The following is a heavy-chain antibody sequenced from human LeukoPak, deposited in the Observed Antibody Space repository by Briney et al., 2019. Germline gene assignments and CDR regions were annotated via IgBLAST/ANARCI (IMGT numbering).Heavy chain of an antibody. CDR1: GFTFSSYA. CDR3: ALDDILTGYYSFDY. D-gene: IGHD3-9*01. CDR2: ISGSGGST. J-gene: IGHJ4*02. Sequence: GGSLRLSCAASGFTFSSYAMSWVRQAPGKGLEWVSAISGSGGSTYYADSVKGRFTISRDNSKNTLYLQMNSLRAEDTAVYYCALDDILTGYYSFDYWGQGTLVTVSS. V-gene: IGHV3-23*01.